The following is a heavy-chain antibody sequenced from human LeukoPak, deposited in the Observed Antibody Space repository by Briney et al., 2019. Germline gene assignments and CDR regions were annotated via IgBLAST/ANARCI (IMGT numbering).Heavy chain of an antibody. Sequence: PGGSLGLSCAASGFTFSDYWIHWVRQAPGKGLVWVSRINTDGSITNYADSVKGRFSISRDNAKNTLYLQMSSLRAEDTAVYYCARQGSSWSLPSYYYYGMDVWGQGTTVTVSS. D-gene: IGHD6-13*01. CDR3: ARQGSSWSLPSYYYYGMDV. CDR2: INTDGSIT. J-gene: IGHJ6*02. V-gene: IGHV3-74*01. CDR1: GFTFSDYW.